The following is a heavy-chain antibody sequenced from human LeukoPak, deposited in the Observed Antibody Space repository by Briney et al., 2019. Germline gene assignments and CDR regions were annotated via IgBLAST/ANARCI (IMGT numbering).Heavy chain of an antibody. V-gene: IGHV4-59*11. CDR1: GGSFTTHY. D-gene: IGHD3-22*01. CDR3: ASDSISMNAFDA. CDR2: ISYIGTT. Sequence: SETLSLTCTVSGGSFTTHYWSWIRQPPGKGLEWIGYISYIGTTNYNPSLKSRVTISIDTSNNDVSLMLTSVTAADTAVYYCASDSISMNAFDAWGQGTMVTVSS. J-gene: IGHJ3*01.